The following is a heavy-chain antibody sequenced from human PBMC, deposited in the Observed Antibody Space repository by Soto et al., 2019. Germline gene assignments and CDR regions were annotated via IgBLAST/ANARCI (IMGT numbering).Heavy chain of an antibody. J-gene: IGHJ4*02. CDR1: GGSISSYY. Sequence: SETLSLTCTVSGGSISSYYWSWIRQPPGKGLEWIGYIYYSGSTNYNPSLKSRVTISVDTSKNQFSLKLGSVTAADTAVYYCARRVDYVWGSYRYSPYFDYWGQGTLVTVS. D-gene: IGHD3-16*02. V-gene: IGHV4-59*08. CDR2: IYYSGST. CDR3: ARRVDYVWGSYRYSPYFDY.